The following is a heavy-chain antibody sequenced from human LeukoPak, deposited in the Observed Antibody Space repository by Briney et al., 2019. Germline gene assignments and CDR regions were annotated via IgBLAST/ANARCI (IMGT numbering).Heavy chain of an antibody. CDR1: GGSISSTGHY. Sequence: SETLSLTCTVSGGSISSTGHYWGWIRQPPGREMEWIGHIYYTGTSYHNPSLKSRVTLSIDTSKNQFSLKLTSVTAADTAVYYCARETITRTYYYDSSGYDSFDYWGQGTLVTVSS. V-gene: IGHV4-39*07. CDR2: IYYTGTS. J-gene: IGHJ4*02. CDR3: ARETITRTYYYDSSGYDSFDY. D-gene: IGHD3-22*01.